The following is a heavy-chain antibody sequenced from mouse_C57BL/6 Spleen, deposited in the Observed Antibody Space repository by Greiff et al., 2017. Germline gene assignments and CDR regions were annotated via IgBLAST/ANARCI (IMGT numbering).Heavy chain of an antibody. Sequence: EVKLVESGGGLVKPGGSLKLSCAASGFTFSSYTMSWVRQTPEKRLEWVATISGGGGNTYYPDSVKGRFTISRDNAKNTLYLQMSSLRSEDTALYYCARQEWDWYCDVWGTGTTVTVSS. V-gene: IGHV5-9*01. D-gene: IGHD1-3*01. CDR1: GFTFSSYT. CDR3: ARQEWDWYCDV. J-gene: IGHJ1*03. CDR2: ISGGGGNT.